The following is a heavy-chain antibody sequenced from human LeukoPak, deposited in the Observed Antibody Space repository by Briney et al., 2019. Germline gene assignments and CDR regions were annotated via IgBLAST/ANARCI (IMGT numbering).Heavy chain of an antibody. D-gene: IGHD3-3*01. J-gene: IGHJ4*02. Sequence: GGSLRLSCQVSGFTFSSYGMNWVRQAPGKGLDWVASVAYDGSNENYAESVKGRFTISRDNSKNMLYLQMNSPRAEDTAVYFCARPSGSVTIFGVVDYFDYWGPGTLVTVSS. CDR1: GFTFSSYG. CDR2: VAYDGSNE. V-gene: IGHV3-30*04. CDR3: ARPSGSVTIFGVVDYFDY.